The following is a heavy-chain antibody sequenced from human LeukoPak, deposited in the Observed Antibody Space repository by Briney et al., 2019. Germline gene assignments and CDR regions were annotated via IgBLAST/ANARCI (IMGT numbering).Heavy chain of an antibody. CDR3: GRPAVAPAIDY. CDR2: IYPGDCGT. D-gene: IGHD4-23*01. J-gene: IGHJ4*02. CDR1: GYGFTSYW. Sequence: GESLKISCKGSGYGFTSYWIGWVRQLPGEGLEGMGMIYPGDCGTSYSPSFQGQVTISADKSISTASLQWSSLKAADTAVYYCGRPAVAPAIDYWGQGTLVTVSS. V-gene: IGHV5-51*01.